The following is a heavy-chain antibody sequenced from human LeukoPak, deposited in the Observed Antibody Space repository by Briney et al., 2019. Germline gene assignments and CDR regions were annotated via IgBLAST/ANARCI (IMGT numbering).Heavy chain of an antibody. J-gene: IGHJ4*02. CDR2: ISSDGSHK. V-gene: IGHV3-30*18. Sequence: SGGSLRLSCAASGFSFSTYDMHWVRQAPGKGLERVAVISSDGSHKYWADSVKGRFTISRDNSKNTVYLQMNSLRAEDTAVYYCAKGSIDWYYFDYWGQGTLVTVSS. CDR1: GFSFSTYD. CDR3: AKGSIDWYYFDY. D-gene: IGHD3-9*01.